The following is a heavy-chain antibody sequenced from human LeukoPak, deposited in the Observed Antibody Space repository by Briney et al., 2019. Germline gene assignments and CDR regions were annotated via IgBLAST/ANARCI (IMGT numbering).Heavy chain of an antibody. Sequence: PSETLSLTCAVYGGSFSGYYWSWIRQPPGKGLEWIGEINHSGSTNYNPSLKSRVTISVDTSKNQFSLKLSSVTAADTAVYYCARDPPAMYSSGWYDALDIWGQGTMVTVSS. J-gene: IGHJ3*02. V-gene: IGHV4-34*01. CDR2: INHSGST. CDR3: ARDPPAMYSSGWYDALDI. CDR1: GGSFSGYY. D-gene: IGHD6-19*01.